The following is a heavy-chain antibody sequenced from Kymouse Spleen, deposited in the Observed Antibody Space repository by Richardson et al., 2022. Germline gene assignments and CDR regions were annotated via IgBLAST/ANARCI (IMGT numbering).Heavy chain of an antibody. Sequence: QVQLQQWGAGLLKPSETLSLTCAVYGGSFSGYYWSWIRQPPGKGLEWIGEINHSGSTNYNPSLKSRVTISVDTSKNQFSLKLSSVTAADTAVYYCARLDITMVRGVIPNNWFDPWGQGTLVTVSS. CDR2: INHSGST. D-gene: IGHD3-10*01. CDR1: GGSFSGYY. V-gene: IGHV4-34*01. J-gene: IGHJ5*02. CDR3: ARLDITMVRGVIPNNWFDP.